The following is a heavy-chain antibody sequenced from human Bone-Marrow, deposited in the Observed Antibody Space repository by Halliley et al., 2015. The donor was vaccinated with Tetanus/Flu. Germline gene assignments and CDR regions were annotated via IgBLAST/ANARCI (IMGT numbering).Heavy chain of an antibody. CDR1: GDSISNSDYY. CDR2: MYYSGST. CDR3: ARGVMGNNYEYYGMGV. J-gene: IGHJ6*04. V-gene: IGHV4-30-4*01. Sequence: TLSLTCAVSGDSISNSDYYWSWIRQTPGKGLEWIGYMYYSGSTYSNPSFKSRFFISVDMSKNQFSLNLTSVTAADTAVYYCARGVMGNNYEYYGMGVWGEGSALCVAS. D-gene: IGHD3-16*01.